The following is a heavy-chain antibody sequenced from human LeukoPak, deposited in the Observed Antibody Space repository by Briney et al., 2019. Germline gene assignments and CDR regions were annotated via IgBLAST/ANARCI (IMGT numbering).Heavy chain of an antibody. Sequence: SETLSLTCTVSGGSISSYYWSWIRQPPGKGLEWIGCIYYTGSTSYNPSLKSRVTISVDTSKNQFSLKLRSVTAADTAVYYCARVGFGNTPHPIDYWGQGTLVTVPS. J-gene: IGHJ4*02. CDR1: GGSISSYY. CDR2: IYYTGST. V-gene: IGHV4-59*01. CDR3: ARVGFGNTPHPIDY. D-gene: IGHD4-23*01.